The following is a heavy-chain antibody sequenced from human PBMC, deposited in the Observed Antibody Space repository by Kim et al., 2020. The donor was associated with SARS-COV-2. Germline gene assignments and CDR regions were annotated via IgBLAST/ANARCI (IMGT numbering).Heavy chain of an antibody. CDR2: ISAYNGNT. J-gene: IGHJ4*02. Sequence: ASVKVSCKASGYTFISYGISWVRQAPGQGLEWMGWISAYNGNTNYAQNLQGRVTMTTDTSTSTAYMDLRSLRSDDSAVYFCARAGGYCSSTTCPWADYWAQGTLVTVSS. V-gene: IGHV1-18*01. CDR3: ARAGGYCSSTTCPWADY. CDR1: GYTFISYG. D-gene: IGHD2-2*01.